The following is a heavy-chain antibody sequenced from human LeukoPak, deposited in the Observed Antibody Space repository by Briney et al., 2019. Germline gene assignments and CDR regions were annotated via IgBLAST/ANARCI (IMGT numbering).Heavy chain of an antibody. CDR2: IYSGGST. Sequence: GGSLRLSCAASGFTVSSNYMSWVRQAPGKGLEWVSVIYSGGSTYYADSVKGRFTFSRDNSKNTLYLQMNSLRAEDTAVYYCATSWGRGALDIWGQGTMVTVSS. CDR3: ATSWGRGALDI. CDR1: GFTVSSNY. J-gene: IGHJ3*02. D-gene: IGHD3-16*01. V-gene: IGHV3-66*01.